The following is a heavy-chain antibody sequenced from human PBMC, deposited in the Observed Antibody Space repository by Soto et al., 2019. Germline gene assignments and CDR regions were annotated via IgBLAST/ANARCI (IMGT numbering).Heavy chain of an antibody. CDR1: GFTFSSYW. V-gene: IGHV3-7*03. CDR2: IKQDGSEK. Sequence: EVQLVESGGGLVQPGGSLRLSCAASGFTFSSYWMSWVRQAPGKGLEWVANIKQDGSEKYYVDSVKGRFTISRDNAKNSLYLQMNSLRAEDTAVYYCARDADYDDSSGYYGWTYYFDYWGQGTLVTVSS. CDR3: ARDADYDDSSGYYGWTYYFDY. D-gene: IGHD3-22*01. J-gene: IGHJ4*02.